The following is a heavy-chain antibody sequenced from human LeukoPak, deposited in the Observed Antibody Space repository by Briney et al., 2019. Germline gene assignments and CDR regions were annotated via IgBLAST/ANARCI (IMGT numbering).Heavy chain of an antibody. Sequence: SVKVSCKASGYTFTSYDINWVRQATGQGLEWMGRIIPIFGTANYAQKFQGRVTITTDESTSTAYMELSSLRSEDTAVYYCARDKSITIFGVVIPVDYWGQGTLVTVSS. CDR1: GYTFTSYD. J-gene: IGHJ4*02. CDR2: IIPIFGTA. D-gene: IGHD3-3*01. CDR3: ARDKSITIFGVVIPVDY. V-gene: IGHV1-69*05.